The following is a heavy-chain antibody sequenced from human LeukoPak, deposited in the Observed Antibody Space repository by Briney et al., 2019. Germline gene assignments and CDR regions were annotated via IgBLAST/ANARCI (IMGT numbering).Heavy chain of an antibody. CDR2: IKSKIDGGTT. D-gene: IGHD2-2*01. CDR3: ATDSFTVIVPAAKGP. Sequence: GGSLRLSCAASGFTFSNAWMTWVRQAPGKGLQWVGRIKSKIDGGTTDYAAPVKGRFTISGDDSQNTLYLQMNSLKTEDTAVYYCATDSFTVIVPAAKGPWGQGTLVTVSS. V-gene: IGHV3-15*01. J-gene: IGHJ5*02. CDR1: GFTFSNAW.